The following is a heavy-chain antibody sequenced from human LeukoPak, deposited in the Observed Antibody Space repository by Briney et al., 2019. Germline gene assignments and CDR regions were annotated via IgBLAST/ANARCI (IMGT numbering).Heavy chain of an antibody. D-gene: IGHD6-6*01. J-gene: IGHJ3*02. CDR3: ARDLQYSSPESYAFDI. CDR2: INPNSGGA. Sequence: ASVKVSCKASGYTFSGYYMHWVRQSPGQGLEWMGWINPNSGGANYAKRIQGRVTMTRDTSISTAYMDLSRLRSDDTAVYYSARDLQYSSPESYAFDIWGQGTMVTVSS. V-gene: IGHV1-2*02. CDR1: GYTFSGYY.